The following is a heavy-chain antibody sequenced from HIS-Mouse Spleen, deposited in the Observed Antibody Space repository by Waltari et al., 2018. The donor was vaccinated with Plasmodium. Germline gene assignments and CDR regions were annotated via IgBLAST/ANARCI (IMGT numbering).Heavy chain of an antibody. CDR3: ARDPKQLGSAFDI. CDR2: INPNSGGT. Sequence: QVQLVPSGAEVQKPGASVKVSCKASGYTFTGYFMHWVRQAPGQGLEWMGWINPNSGGTNYAQRFQGRVTMTRDTSISTAYMELSRLRSDDTAVYYCARDPKQLGSAFDIWGQGTMVTVSS. J-gene: IGHJ3*02. CDR1: GYTFTGYF. V-gene: IGHV1-2*02. D-gene: IGHD7-27*01.